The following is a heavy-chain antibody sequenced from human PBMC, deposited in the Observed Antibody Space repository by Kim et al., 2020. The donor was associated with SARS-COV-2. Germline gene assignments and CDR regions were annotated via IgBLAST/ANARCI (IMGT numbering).Heavy chain of an antibody. CDR3: ARTYGSGSYRAFDI. CDR2: IYYSGST. CDR1: GGSISSYY. V-gene: IGHV4-59*01. D-gene: IGHD3-10*01. Sequence: SETLSLTCTVSGGSISSYYWSWIRQPPGKGLEWIGYIYYSGSTNYNPSLKSRVTISVDTSRNQFSLKLSSVTAADTAVYYCARTYGSGSYRAFDICGQGTMVTVSS. J-gene: IGHJ3*02.